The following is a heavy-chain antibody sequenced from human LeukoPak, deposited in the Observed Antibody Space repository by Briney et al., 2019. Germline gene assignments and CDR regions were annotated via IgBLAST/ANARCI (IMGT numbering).Heavy chain of an antibody. CDR3: ARESLPSAYDY. Sequence: SETLSLTCTVSGGSISSGGYYWSWIRQHPGKGLEWIGYIYYSGSTYYNPSLKSRVTISVDTSKNQFSLKLSSVTAADTAVYYCARESLPSAYDYWGQGTLVTVSS. CDR1: GGSISSGGYY. V-gene: IGHV4-31*03. D-gene: IGHD2-2*01. CDR2: IYYSGST. J-gene: IGHJ4*02.